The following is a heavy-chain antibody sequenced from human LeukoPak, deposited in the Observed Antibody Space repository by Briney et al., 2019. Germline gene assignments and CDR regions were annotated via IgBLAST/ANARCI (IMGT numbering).Heavy chain of an antibody. CDR2: ISYDGSEK. D-gene: IGHD6-19*01. V-gene: IGHV3-30*18. Sequence: GGSLRLSCAASGFMFSSSGIHWVRQAPGKGLVWVAGISYDGSEKYYAESVKGRFTISRDNSKSTVYLHMNSLRIEDTAVYYCAKDLIAVTAPKAYFDFWGQGTLVTVSS. J-gene: IGHJ4*02. CDR1: GFMFSSSG. CDR3: AKDLIAVTAPKAYFDF.